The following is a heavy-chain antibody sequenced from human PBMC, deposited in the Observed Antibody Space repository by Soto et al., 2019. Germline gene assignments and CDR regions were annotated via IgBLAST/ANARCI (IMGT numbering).Heavy chain of an antibody. V-gene: IGHV4-31*03. CDR1: GGSISRCGYY. CDR2: IYYSGST. CDR3: ASSVFP. D-gene: IGHD6-19*01. J-gene: IGHJ5*02. Sequence: QVQLQESGPGLVKPSQTLSLTCTVSGGSISRCGYYWTWIRQHPGKGLEWIGYIYYSGSTYYNPSRKSGVTISVDTSKNQFSLKLSSVIAADTAVYYFASSVFPWGQGTLVTVSS.